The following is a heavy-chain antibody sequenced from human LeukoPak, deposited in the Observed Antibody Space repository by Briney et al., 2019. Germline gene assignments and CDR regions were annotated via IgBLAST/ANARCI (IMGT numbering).Heavy chain of an antibody. CDR1: GYSFTSYW. V-gene: IGHV5-10-1*01. CDR3: ARLEVVVVTPGRASFDI. D-gene: IGHD3-22*01. Sequence: AESLLISCKGSGYSFTSYWISWVRQMPGKGLEWMGRIDPRDCNTNYSPSFQGHVTISADKYISTAYLQWSSLKASDTAMYDCARLEVVVVTPGRASFDIWGQGTIVT. J-gene: IGHJ3*02. CDR2: IDPRDCNT.